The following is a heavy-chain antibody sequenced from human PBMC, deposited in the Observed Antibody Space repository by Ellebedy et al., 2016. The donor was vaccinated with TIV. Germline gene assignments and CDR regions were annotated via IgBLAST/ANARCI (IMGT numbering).Heavy chain of an antibody. CDR1: GFTFSSYG. J-gene: IGHJ3*02. CDR3: ARAMLGVSDLRLGETHTRWNAFDI. CDR2: ISSSSSTI. D-gene: IGHD3-16*01. V-gene: IGHV3-48*02. Sequence: GGSLRLXXAASGFTFSSYGVHWVRQAPGKGLEWVSYISSSSSTIYYADSVKGRFTISRDNAKNSLYLQMNSLRDEDTAVYYCARAMLGVSDLRLGETHTRWNAFDIWGQGTMVTVSS.